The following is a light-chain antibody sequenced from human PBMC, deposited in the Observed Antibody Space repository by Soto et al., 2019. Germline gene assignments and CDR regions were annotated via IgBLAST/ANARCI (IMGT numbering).Light chain of an antibody. J-gene: IGKJ4*01. Sequence: MSQSPSTLSVSTGERATLSCGASQNVGIDLAWFQQKPGQAPRLLIYGTSIRATGIPARFSASGSGTEFTLTINSLQSEDFAVYYCQQCNDWPLTFGGGTKVDIK. CDR3: QQCNDWPLT. CDR2: GTS. CDR1: QNVGID. V-gene: IGKV3-15*01.